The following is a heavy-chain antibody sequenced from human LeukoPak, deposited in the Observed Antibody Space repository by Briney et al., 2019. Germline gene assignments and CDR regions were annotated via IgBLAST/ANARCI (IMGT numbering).Heavy chain of an antibody. CDR1: GGSISSSSYY. CDR2: IYYSGST. V-gene: IGHV4-39*07. CDR3: AKDLNYYASGNLFDY. J-gene: IGHJ4*02. Sequence: SETLSLTCTVSGGSISSSSYYWGWIRQPPGKGLEWIGSIYYSGSTYYNPSLKSRVTISVDTSKNQFSLKLSSVTAADTAVYYCAKDLNYYASGNLFDYWGQGTLVTVSS. D-gene: IGHD3-10*01.